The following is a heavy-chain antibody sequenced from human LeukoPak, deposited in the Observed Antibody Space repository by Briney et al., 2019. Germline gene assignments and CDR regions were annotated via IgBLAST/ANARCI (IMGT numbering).Heavy chain of an antibody. V-gene: IGHV4-59*01. Sequence: TETLSLTCTVSGGSISSYYWSWIRQPPGRGLEWIGYVYYSGSTNYNPSLKSRVTISVDTSKNQFSLKLSSVTAADTAVYYCASLSNGAENWFDPWGQGTLVTVSS. D-gene: IGHD2-8*01. CDR1: GGSISSYY. CDR2: VYYSGST. J-gene: IGHJ5*02. CDR3: ASLSNGAENWFDP.